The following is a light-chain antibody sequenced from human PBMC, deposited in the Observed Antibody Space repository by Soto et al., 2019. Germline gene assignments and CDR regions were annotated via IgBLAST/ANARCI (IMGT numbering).Light chain of an antibody. CDR3: QQRSTWLT. CDR1: QSVSTY. Sequence: EIVLTQSPATLSLSPGERATLSCRASQSVSTYLAWYQQKPGQAPRLLIYDASNRATGIPARFSGSGSGTDFTLTISXLEPEDFALYYCQQRSTWLTFGGGTKVDIK. V-gene: IGKV3-11*01. J-gene: IGKJ4*01. CDR2: DAS.